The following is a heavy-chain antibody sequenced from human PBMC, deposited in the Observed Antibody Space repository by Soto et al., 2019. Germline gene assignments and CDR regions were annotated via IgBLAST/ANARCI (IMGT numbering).Heavy chain of an antibody. J-gene: IGHJ4*02. CDR3: ARIRVMITFGGVIAPFDY. V-gene: IGHV2-26*01. D-gene: IGHD3-16*02. Sequence: QVTLKESGPVLVKPTETLTLTCTVSGFSLSNARMGVSWIRQPPGKALEWLAHIFSNDEKSYSTSLKSRLTISKDTFKSQVVLTMTNMDPVDTATYYCARIRVMITFGGVIAPFDYWGQGTLVTVSS. CDR2: IFSNDEK. CDR1: GFSLSNARMG.